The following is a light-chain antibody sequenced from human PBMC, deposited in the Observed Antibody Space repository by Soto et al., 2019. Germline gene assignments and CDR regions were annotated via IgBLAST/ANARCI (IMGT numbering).Light chain of an antibody. J-gene: IGKJ4*01. Sequence: ETVMTQSPATLSVSPGERATLSCRASQSVGSKVAWYQQKPGQAPSLLIYGVSTRATGIPVRFSGSGSGTDFTLTISSLQSEDFAVYYCQQYSNWPPVTFGGGTKVEIK. CDR2: GVS. CDR1: QSVGSK. V-gene: IGKV3-15*01. CDR3: QQYSNWPPVT.